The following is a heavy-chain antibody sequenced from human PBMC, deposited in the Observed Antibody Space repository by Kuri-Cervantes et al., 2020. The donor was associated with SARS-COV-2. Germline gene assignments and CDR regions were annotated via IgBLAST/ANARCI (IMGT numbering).Heavy chain of an antibody. V-gene: IGHV4-34*01. CDR1: GGSFSGYY. CDR3: AKPSGNYHDAFDI. Sequence: SETLSFTCAVYGGSFSGYYWSWIRQPPGKGLEWIGEINHSGSTNYNPSLKSRVTISVDTSKNQFSLKLSSVTAADTAVYYCAKPSGNYHDAFDIWGQGPMVTVSS. J-gene: IGHJ3*02. CDR2: INHSGST. D-gene: IGHD1-26*01.